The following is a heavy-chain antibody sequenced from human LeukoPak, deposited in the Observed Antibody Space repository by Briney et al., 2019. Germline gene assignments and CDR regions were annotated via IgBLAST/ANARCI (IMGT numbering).Heavy chain of an antibody. D-gene: IGHD3-22*01. CDR1: GFTFSSYS. CDR2: ISSSSSYI. CDR3: AKGSSDSRPYYFDY. J-gene: IGHJ4*02. Sequence: GGSLRLSCAASGFTFSSYSMNWVRQAPGKGLEWVSSISSSSSYIYYADSVKGRFTIFRDNSKNTLYLQMNSLRVEDTAVYYCAKGSSDSRPYYFDYWGQGTLVTVSS. V-gene: IGHV3-21*04.